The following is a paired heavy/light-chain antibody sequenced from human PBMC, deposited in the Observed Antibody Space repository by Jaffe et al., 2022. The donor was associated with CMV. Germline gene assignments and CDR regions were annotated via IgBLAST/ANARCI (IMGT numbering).Light chain of an antibody. CDR1: ALPKQY. Sequence: SYELTQPPSVSVSPGQTARITCSGDALPKQYAYWYQQKPGQAPVLVIYKDSERPSGIPERFSGSSSGTTVTLTISGVQAEDEADYYCQSADSSGTPVFGGGTKLTVL. J-gene: IGLJ3*02. CDR2: KDS. CDR3: QSADSSGTPV. V-gene: IGLV3-25*03.
Heavy chain of an antibody. CDR1: GYTFTSYG. J-gene: IGHJ5*02. D-gene: IGHD2-2*01. CDR3: ARDGGYCSSTSCRGYNWFDP. CDR2: ISAYNGNT. Sequence: QVQLVQSGAEVKKPGASVKVSCKASGYTFTSYGISWVRQAPGQGLEWMGWISAYNGNTNYAQKLQGRVTMTTDTSTSTAYMELRSLRSDDTAVYYCARDGGYCSSTSCRGYNWFDPWGQGTLVTVSS. V-gene: IGHV1-18*01.